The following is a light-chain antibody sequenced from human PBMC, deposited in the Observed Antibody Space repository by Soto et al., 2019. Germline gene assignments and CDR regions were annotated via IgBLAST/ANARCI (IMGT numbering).Light chain of an antibody. V-gene: IGKV1-39*01. CDR2: AAS. J-gene: IGKJ1*01. CDR3: QQSYTTPWT. CDR1: QSISNF. Sequence: DIQMTQSPSSLSASVGDRVSIACRASQSISNFVNWYQQKPLKDPKLLIYAASILQSGVPSRFSGSGSGTDFTLTIISLQPEDFATYYCQQSYTTPWTFGQGTKVEVK.